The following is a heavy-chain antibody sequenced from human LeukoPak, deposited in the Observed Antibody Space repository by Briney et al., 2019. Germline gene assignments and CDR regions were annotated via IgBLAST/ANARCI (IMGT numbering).Heavy chain of an antibody. D-gene: IGHD1-26*01. J-gene: IGHJ6*03. Sequence: PGRSLSRAWAPSGSTFIAYNMTWSGRPQGKGLGWFSFITISSNSTSYPDSVRGRFTLSTGNAVNSLYLQMNSLRDEDTSVYYYARDPYSGGCGAYYYYYMDGWGKGTTVTVSS. CDR1: GSTFIAYN. CDR3: ARDPYSGGCGAYYYYYMDG. CDR2: ITISSNST. V-gene: IGHV3-21*01.